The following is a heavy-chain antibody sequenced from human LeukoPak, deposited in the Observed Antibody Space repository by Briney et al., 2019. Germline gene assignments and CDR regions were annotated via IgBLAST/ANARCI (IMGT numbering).Heavy chain of an antibody. Sequence: PGGSLRLSCAASGCTLKNAWTTWVRQPPGKGLEWVGRINSKTDGGTADYPAPVKGRFTISRDPSKNTLCLQLNSLTTENTGVYYCRVHFGGNSRSDSWGQGTLVTVSS. D-gene: IGHD4-23*01. CDR3: RVHFGGNSRSDS. V-gene: IGHV3-15*01. CDR2: INSKTDGGTA. J-gene: IGHJ4*02. CDR1: GCTLKNAW.